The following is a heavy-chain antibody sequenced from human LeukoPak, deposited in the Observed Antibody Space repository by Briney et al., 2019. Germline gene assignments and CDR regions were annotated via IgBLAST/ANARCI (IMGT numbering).Heavy chain of an antibody. CDR1: GFSFSDHY. CDR2: SRIKADGYIT. Sequence: GGSLRLSCVVSGFSFSDHYLDWVRQAPGRGLEWVGRSRIKADGYITQYAASVKDRFTISRDESKDSLLLQMNSLKTEDTAIYYCVRGINSFDLWGQGTPVTVSS. J-gene: IGHJ4*02. V-gene: IGHV3-72*01. CDR3: VRGINSFDL.